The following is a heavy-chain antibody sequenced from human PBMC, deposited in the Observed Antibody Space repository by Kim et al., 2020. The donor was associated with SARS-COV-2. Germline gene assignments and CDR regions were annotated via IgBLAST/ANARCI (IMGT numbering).Heavy chain of an antibody. CDR2: IKSEVDGGTI. J-gene: IGHJ3*01. CDR3: VTESYYRANDVFDV. D-gene: IGHD3-10*01. Sequence: GGSLRLSCAASGFSFTNAWMRWVRQAPGKGPEWVARIKSEVDGGTIEYAAPVKGRVTISRDDPRNTLYLEMNSLKTEDTAVYYCVTESYYRANDVFDVWGQGTMVTVSS. V-gene: IGHV3-15*01. CDR1: GFSFTNAW.